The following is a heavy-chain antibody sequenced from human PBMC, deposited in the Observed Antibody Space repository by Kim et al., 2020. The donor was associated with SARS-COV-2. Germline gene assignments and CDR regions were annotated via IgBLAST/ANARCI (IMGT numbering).Heavy chain of an antibody. Sequence: DNPYLRGRVTISVDTTKNQCTLKLSSGTAADTAVYYCARGVVGATGWFDPWGQGTLVTVSS. V-gene: IGHV4-31*02. J-gene: IGHJ5*02. D-gene: IGHD2-15*01. CDR3: ARGVVGATGWFDP.